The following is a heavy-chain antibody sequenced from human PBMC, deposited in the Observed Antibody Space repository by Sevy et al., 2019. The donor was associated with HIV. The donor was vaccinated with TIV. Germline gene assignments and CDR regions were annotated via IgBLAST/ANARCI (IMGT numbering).Heavy chain of an antibody. CDR3: ASGWYENWFDP. CDR1: GGSISSYY. J-gene: IGHJ5*02. CDR2: IYYSGST. V-gene: IGHV4-59*01. D-gene: IGHD6-19*01. Sequence: SETLSLTCTVSGGSISSYYWNWIRQPPGKGLEWIGYIYYSGSTSYNPSLKSRVTISVDTSKNQFPLKLRSVTTADTAVYYCASGWYENWFDPWGQGTLVTVSS.